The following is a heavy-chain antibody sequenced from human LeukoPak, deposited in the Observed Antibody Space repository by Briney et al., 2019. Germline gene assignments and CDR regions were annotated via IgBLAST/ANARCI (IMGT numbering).Heavy chain of an antibody. CDR3: ARPYSSGWSGGFDY. CDR1: GGSISSYY. Sequence: SETLSLTCTASGGSISSYYWSWIRQPPGKGLEWIGYIYYSGSTNYNPSLKSRVTISVDTSKNQFSLKLSSVTAADTAVYYCARPYSSGWSGGFDYWGQGTLVTVSS. CDR2: IYYSGST. V-gene: IGHV4-59*12. D-gene: IGHD6-19*01. J-gene: IGHJ4*02.